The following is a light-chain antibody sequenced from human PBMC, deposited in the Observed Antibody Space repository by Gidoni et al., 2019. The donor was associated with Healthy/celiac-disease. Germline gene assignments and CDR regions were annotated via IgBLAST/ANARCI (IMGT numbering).Light chain of an antibody. V-gene: IGKV3-11*01. CDR3: QQRRNLPPGT. CDR1: QSVSSY. CDR2: DAS. Sequence: EIVLTQSPATLSLSPGESATLSCRASQSVSSYLAWYQQKPGQAPRLLIYDASNRAAGIPARFSGSGSGTDFTLPISSLAPEDFAIYYCQQRRNLPPGTFGQXTQLEIK. J-gene: IGKJ2*02.